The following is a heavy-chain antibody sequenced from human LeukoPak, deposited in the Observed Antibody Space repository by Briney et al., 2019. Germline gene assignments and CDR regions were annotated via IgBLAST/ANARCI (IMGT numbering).Heavy chain of an antibody. J-gene: IGHJ6*03. V-gene: IGHV4-4*07. CDR3: ARDRSSGKEVPYYYYYMDV. CDR1: GGSLSSYY. CDR2: IYTSGST. Sequence: SETLSLTCTVSGGSLSSYYWNWIRQPAGKGLEWIGRIYTSGSTNYNPSLKSRVTMSVDTSKNQFSLKLSSVTAADTAVYYCARDRSSGKEVPYYYYYMDVWGKGTTVTISS. D-gene: IGHD3-10*01.